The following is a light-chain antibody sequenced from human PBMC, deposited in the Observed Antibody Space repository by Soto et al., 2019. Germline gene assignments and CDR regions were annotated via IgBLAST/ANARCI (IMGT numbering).Light chain of an antibody. J-gene: IGLJ1*01. Sequence: QSALTQPASVSGSPGQSITISCTGTSNDVGGYNYVSWYQQHPGNAPKFMIYDVNNRPSGVSDRCSGSKSGNTASLTISGLQPEDEADYYCSSYTTSNTRQLVFGTGTKVTVL. CDR2: DVN. CDR1: SNDVGGYNY. V-gene: IGLV2-14*01. CDR3: SSYTTSNTRQLV.